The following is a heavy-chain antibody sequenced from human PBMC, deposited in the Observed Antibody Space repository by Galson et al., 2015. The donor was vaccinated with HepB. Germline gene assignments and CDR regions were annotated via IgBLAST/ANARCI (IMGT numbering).Heavy chain of an antibody. CDR3: AKAIEIVVVPAAIDY. CDR2: ISYDGSNK. V-gene: IGHV3-30*18. Sequence: SLRLSCAASGFTFSSYGMHWVRQAPGKGLEWVAVISYDGSNKYYADSVKGRFTISRDNSKNTLYLQMNSLRAEDTAVYYCAKAIEIVVVPAAIDYWGQGTLVTVSS. D-gene: IGHD2-2*02. J-gene: IGHJ4*02. CDR1: GFTFSSYG.